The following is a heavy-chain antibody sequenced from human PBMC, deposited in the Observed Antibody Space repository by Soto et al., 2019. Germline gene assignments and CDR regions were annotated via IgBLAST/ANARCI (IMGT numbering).Heavy chain of an antibody. D-gene: IGHD2-8*02. J-gene: IGHJ4*02. CDR2: TWSDGNNK. V-gene: IGHV3-33*01. Sequence: VAVTWSDGNNKYYADSVKGRFTISRDNSKNTLYLQMNSLRAEDTAVYYCAREVSGGFHFDYWGQGTLVTVSS. CDR3: AREVSGGFHFDY.